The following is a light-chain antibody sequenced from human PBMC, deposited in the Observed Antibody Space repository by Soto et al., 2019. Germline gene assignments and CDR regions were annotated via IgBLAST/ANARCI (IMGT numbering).Light chain of an antibody. CDR2: DVS. CDR3: CSYAGSFYV. CDR1: SSDVGGYNY. J-gene: IGLJ1*01. Sequence: QSALTQPRSVSGSHGQSVTISCTGTSSDVGGYNYVSWYQQHPGKAPKLMIYDVSARPSGVPDRFSGSKSGNTASLTISGLQAEDEADYYCCSYAGSFYVFGTVTKLTVL. V-gene: IGLV2-11*01.